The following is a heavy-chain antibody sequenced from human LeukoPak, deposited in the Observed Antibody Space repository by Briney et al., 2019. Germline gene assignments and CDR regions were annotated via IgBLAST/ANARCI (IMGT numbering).Heavy chain of an antibody. V-gene: IGHV4-34*01. Sequence: SETLSLTCAVYGGSFSGYYWSWIRQPPGKGLEWIGEIYHSGSTNYNPSLKSRVTISVDTSKDQFSLKLSSVTAADTAVYYCARATGSIVVVVAANFDYWGQGTLVTVSS. D-gene: IGHD2-15*01. CDR1: GGSFSGYY. J-gene: IGHJ4*02. CDR3: ARATGSIVVVVAANFDY. CDR2: IYHSGST.